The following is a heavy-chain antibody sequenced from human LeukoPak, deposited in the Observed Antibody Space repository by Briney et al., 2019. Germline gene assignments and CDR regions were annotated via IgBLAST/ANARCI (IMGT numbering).Heavy chain of an antibody. V-gene: IGHV3-48*03. CDR3: ASFYDRSGRDY. Sequence: GGSLRLSCEASGFTFINYAMTWVRQAPGKGLEWVSYIGTGGSPISYADSVKGRFTVSRDNPKNSLYLQMNSLRAEDTAVYYCASFYDRSGRDYWGQGTLVTVSS. CDR2: IGTGGSPI. D-gene: IGHD3-22*01. CDR1: GFTFINYA. J-gene: IGHJ4*02.